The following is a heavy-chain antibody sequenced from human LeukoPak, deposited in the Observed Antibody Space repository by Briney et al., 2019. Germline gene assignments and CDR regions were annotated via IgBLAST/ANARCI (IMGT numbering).Heavy chain of an antibody. CDR1: GYSFTTYW. Sequence: PGESLQISCKAAGYSFTTYWISCVRQMPGKGLEWMGTIDPSDSHTYYSPSSHGHFTISADKPISTAYLQWSSLMPSDTAMYYCARGLVRGVIDWFDPWGQGTLVTVSS. CDR2: IDPSDSHT. J-gene: IGHJ5*02. CDR3: ARGLVRGVIDWFDP. D-gene: IGHD3-10*01. V-gene: IGHV5-10-1*01.